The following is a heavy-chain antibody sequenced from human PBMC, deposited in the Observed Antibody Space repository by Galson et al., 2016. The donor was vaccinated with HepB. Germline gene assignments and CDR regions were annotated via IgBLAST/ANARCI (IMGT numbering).Heavy chain of an antibody. Sequence: QSGAEVKKPGESLTISCKGSGYSFTHDWRGWGRQLPGKGLEWMGIIYPGAPDTLYSPSFQGQVTISADKSISTAYPQWSSLKASDTAMYDCARLPGGSGFHWTEAWYFDLWGRGTLVTVFS. CDR3: ARLPGGSGFHWTEAWYFDL. J-gene: IGHJ2*01. V-gene: IGHV5-51*01. CDR1: GYSFTHDW. D-gene: IGHD3-3*01. CDR2: IYPGAPDT.